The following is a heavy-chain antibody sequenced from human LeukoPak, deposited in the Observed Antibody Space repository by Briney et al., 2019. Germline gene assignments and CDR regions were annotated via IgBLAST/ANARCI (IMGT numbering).Heavy chain of an antibody. D-gene: IGHD3-16*01. CDR1: GFTFSSYP. Sequence: PGGSLRLSCAASGFTFSSYPMYWVRQAPGKGLEWVSSISGSAATKNYADSVKGRLTISRDNSKNTLYLQMNSLRAEDTAVYYCAKDLGGLHAIDFWGQGTLVTVSS. CDR2: ISGSAATK. J-gene: IGHJ4*02. CDR3: AKDLGGLHAIDF. V-gene: IGHV3-23*01.